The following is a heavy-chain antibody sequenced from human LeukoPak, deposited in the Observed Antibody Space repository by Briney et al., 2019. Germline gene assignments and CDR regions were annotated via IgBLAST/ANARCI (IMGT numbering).Heavy chain of an antibody. CDR3: ARDRGWELPGAY. CDR1: GGTFSSYA. V-gene: IGHV1-69*04. D-gene: IGHD1-26*01. CDR2: IIPILGIA. Sequence: SVKVSCKASGGTFSSYAISWVRQAPGQGLEWMGRIIPILGIANYAQKFQGRVTITADKSTSTAYMELSSLRSEDTAVYYCARDRGWELPGAYWGQGTLVTVSS. J-gene: IGHJ4*02.